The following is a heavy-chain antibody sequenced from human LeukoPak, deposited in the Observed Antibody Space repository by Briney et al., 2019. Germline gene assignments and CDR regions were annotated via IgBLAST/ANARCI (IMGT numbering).Heavy chain of an antibody. J-gene: IGHJ4*02. D-gene: IGHD1-26*01. CDR1: GYSISSGYY. CDR2: IYHSGST. CDR3: ASYSGSCYDYFDY. V-gene: IGHV4-38-2*02. Sequence: SETLSLTCTVSGYSISSGYYWGWIRQPPGKGLEWIGSIYHSGSTYYNPSLKSRVTTSVDTSKNQFSLKLSSVTAADTAVYYCASYSGSCYDYFDYWGQGTLVTVSS.